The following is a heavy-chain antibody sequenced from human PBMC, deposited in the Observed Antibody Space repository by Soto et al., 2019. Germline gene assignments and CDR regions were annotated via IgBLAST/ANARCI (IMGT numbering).Heavy chain of an antibody. CDR2: ISGSGGSK. V-gene: IGHV3-23*01. D-gene: IGHD2-15*01. CDR1: GFTFSSYA. CDR3: AKRPTGPMRGGDY. J-gene: IGHJ4*02. Sequence: EVQLLESGGGLVQPGGSLRLSCAASGFTFSSYAMSWVRQAPGKGLEWVSAISGSGGSKYYADSVKGRFTISRDNSKNTLYLQMNSLRAEDTAVYYCAKRPTGPMRGGDYWGQGTMVTVSS.